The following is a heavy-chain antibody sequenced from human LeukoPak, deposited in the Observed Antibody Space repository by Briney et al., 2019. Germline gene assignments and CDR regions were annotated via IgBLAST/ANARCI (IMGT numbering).Heavy chain of an antibody. V-gene: IGHV4-39*01. J-gene: IGHJ4*02. Sequence: SETLSLTCTVSGGSISSSSYYWGWIRQPPGKGLEWIGRIYYSGSTYYNPSPKSRVTISVDMSKNQFSLKLSSVTAADTAVYYCARHTAMVTGFDYWGQGTLVTVSS. CDR2: IYYSGST. D-gene: IGHD5-18*01. CDR3: ARHTAMVTGFDY. CDR1: GGSISSSSYY.